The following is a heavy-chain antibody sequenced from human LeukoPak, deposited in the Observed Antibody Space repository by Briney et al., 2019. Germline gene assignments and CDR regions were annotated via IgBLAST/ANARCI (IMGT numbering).Heavy chain of an antibody. CDR1: GFTFSSCA. CDR3: AKSPNMVQGARGDWFDP. J-gene: IGHJ5*02. Sequence: PGGSLRLSCAASGFTFSSCAMSWVRQAPGKGLEWVSGMSSSGDSTYHADSVKGRFTISRDNSKNTLYLQMNSLRAEDTAVYYCAKSPNMVQGARGDWFDPWGQGILVTVSS. D-gene: IGHD3-10*01. V-gene: IGHV3-23*01. CDR2: MSSSGDST.